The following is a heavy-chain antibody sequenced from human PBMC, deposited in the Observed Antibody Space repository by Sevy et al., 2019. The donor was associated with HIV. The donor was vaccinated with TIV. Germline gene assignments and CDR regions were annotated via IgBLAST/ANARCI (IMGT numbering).Heavy chain of an antibody. Sequence: GGSLRLSCAASGFTFSSYAMHWVRQAPGKGLEWVAVISYDGSNKYYADSVKGRFTISRDNSKNTPYLQMNSLRAEDTAVYYCARPRGEGYFDYWGQGTLVTVSS. CDR1: GFTFSSYA. CDR2: ISYDGSNK. D-gene: IGHD3-10*01. J-gene: IGHJ4*02. V-gene: IGHV3-30-3*01. CDR3: ARPRGEGYFDY.